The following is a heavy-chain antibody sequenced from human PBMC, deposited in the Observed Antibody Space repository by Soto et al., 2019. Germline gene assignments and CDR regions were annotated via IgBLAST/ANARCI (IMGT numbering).Heavy chain of an antibody. V-gene: IGHV4-34*01. Sequence: SETLSLTCAVYGGSFSGYYWSWIRQPPGKGLEWIGEINHSGSTNYNPSLKSRVTISVDTSKNQFSLKLSSVTADDTAVYYCAKNGHWLDVQLDSWGQGTQVTVSS. CDR3: AKNGHWLDVQLDS. CDR1: GGSFSGYY. CDR2: INHSGST. J-gene: IGHJ4*02. D-gene: IGHD6-19*01.